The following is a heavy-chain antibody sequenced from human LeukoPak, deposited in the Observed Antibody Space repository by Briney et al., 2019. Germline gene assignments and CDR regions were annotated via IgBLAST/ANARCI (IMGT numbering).Heavy chain of an antibody. CDR3: ARLNGGY. J-gene: IGHJ4*02. CDR2: INYSGST. D-gene: IGHD1-1*01. V-gene: IGHV4-59*08. CDR1: GXSISDYY. Sequence: PSETLSLTCTVSGXSISDYYRSWIRQPPGRGLEWIGYINYSGSTNYNPSLKSRVTISVDTSKNQFSLKVTSVTAADTAVYYCARLNGGYWGQGTLVTVSS.